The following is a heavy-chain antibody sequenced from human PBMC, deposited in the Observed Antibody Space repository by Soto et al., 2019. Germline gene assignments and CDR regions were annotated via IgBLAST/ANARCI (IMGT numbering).Heavy chain of an antibody. V-gene: IGHV4-30-4*01. CDR2: IYYSGST. CDR1: GGSISSGDYY. Sequence: QVQLQESGPGLVKPSQTLSLTCTVSGGSISSGDYYWSWIRKPPGKCLEWIGYIYYSGSTYYNPSLKSRVTRSVDTSKNLFSLKLSSVTAADTAVYYCARAGGSYGPTALDYWGQGTLVTVSS. J-gene: IGHJ4*02. D-gene: IGHD5-18*01. CDR3: ARAGGSYGPTALDY.